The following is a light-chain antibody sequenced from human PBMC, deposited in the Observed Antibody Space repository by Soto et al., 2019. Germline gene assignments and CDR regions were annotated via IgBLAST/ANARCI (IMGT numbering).Light chain of an antibody. CDR3: TSWTTSNSYV. CDR2: DVS. J-gene: IGLJ1*01. Sequence: QSALTQPAAVSGSPAQSITISCTGTNSDVGGYNYVSWYQQHPGKAPKLMIFDVSNRPSGVSNRFSGSKSGNTASLTISGLQAEDEADYYWTSWTTSNSYVFGTGTKLTVL. V-gene: IGLV2-14*01. CDR1: NSDVGGYNY.